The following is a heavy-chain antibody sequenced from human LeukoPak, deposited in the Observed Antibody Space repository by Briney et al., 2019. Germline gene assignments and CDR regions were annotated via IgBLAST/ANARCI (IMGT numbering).Heavy chain of an antibody. J-gene: IGHJ4*02. CDR2: IYYTGNT. CDR1: GGSISSTSYY. D-gene: IGHD3-10*01. CDR3: ARRRGFGDYLREGFDF. Sequence: SSETLSLTCTVSGGSISSTSYYWDWIRQPPGKGLEWLGTIYYTGNTYYTPSLKSRITISVDTSKNQFSLRLSSVTAADTAVYYCARRRGFGDYLREGFDFWGQGVLVTVSS. V-gene: IGHV4-39*01.